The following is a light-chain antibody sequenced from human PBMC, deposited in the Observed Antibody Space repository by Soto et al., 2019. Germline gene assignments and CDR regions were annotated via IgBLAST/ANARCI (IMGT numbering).Light chain of an antibody. CDR1: SSNIGSNT. CDR2: SSN. V-gene: IGLV1-44*01. Sequence: QSVLTQPPSASGTPGQRVTISCSGASSNIGSNTVNWYQQLPGTAPKLLIYSSNQRPSGVPDRFSGSKSGTSASLAISGLQSEDEADYYCCSYAGSYTYVFGTGTKLTVL. J-gene: IGLJ1*01. CDR3: CSYAGSYTYV.